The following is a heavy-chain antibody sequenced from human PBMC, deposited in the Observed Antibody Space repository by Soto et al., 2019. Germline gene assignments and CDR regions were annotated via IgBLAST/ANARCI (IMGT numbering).Heavy chain of an antibody. CDR1: GFTFSSYS. D-gene: IGHD3-10*01. Sequence: GESLKISCAASGFTFSSYSMNWVRQAPGKGLEWVSYISSSSSTIYYADSVKGRFTISRDNAKNSLYLQMNSLRDEDTAVYYCARGAYYGSGSYYYFDYWGQGTLVTVSS. CDR2: ISSSSSTI. J-gene: IGHJ4*02. V-gene: IGHV3-48*02. CDR3: ARGAYYGSGSYYYFDY.